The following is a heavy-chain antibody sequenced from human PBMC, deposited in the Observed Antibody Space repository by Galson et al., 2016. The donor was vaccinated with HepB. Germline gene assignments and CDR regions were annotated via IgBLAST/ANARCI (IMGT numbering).Heavy chain of an antibody. J-gene: IGHJ5*02. CDR3: SPLPWKSGSEDP. CDR1: GFTFSNYW. D-gene: IGHD1-1*01. V-gene: IGHV3-74*01. CDR2: ITPDGTP. Sequence: SLRLSCAASGFTFSNYWMHWVRQAPGKGLVWVSRITPDGTPKYADSVKGRFTTSRDNAKNKVYPKMNSLKAEDTALYYCSPLPWKSGSEDPWGQGTVVTVSS.